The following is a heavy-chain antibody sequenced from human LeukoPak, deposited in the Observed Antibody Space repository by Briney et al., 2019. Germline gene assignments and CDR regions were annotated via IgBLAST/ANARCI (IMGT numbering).Heavy chain of an antibody. CDR1: GGSFIGYY. CDR2: IYYSGST. Sequence: TLSLTCAVYGGSFIGYYWSWVRQPPGKGLEWIGYIYYSGSTYYNPSLKSRVTVSVDTSKNQFSLKLSSVTAADTAVYYCARDRGYFDPNYYYGMDVWGQGTTVTVSS. J-gene: IGHJ6*02. V-gene: IGHV4-34*09. CDR3: ARDRGYFDPNYYYGMDV. D-gene: IGHD3-9*01.